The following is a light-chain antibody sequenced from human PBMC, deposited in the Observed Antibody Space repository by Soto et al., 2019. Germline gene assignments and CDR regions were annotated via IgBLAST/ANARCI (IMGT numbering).Light chain of an antibody. CDR2: DAS. CDR3: QQANSFPRT. CDR1: QTISSW. J-gene: IGKJ4*01. V-gene: IGKV1-12*01. Sequence: DIQMTQSPSTLSGSVGDRVTITCRASQTISSWLAWYQQKPGKAPKLLIYDASTLQSGVPSRFSGSGSETDFTLTISSLQPEDFATYYCQQANSFPRTFGGGTKVDIK.